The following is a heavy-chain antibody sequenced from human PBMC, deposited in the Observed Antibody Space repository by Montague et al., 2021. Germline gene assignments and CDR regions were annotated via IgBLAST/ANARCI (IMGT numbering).Heavy chain of an antibody. D-gene: IGHD6-13*01. CDR3: ARVCLTVAAGMIDY. Sequence: SLRLSFSASGFTFNNYFMSWFRQAPGKGLEWVSSIGTSSSFIRYADSVKGRFTISRDNAMNSLYLQMTAVRAEDTAVYYCARVCLTVAAGMIDYWGQGTLVTVSS. CDR1: GFTFNNYF. V-gene: IGHV3-11*06. J-gene: IGHJ4*02. CDR2: IGTSSSFI.